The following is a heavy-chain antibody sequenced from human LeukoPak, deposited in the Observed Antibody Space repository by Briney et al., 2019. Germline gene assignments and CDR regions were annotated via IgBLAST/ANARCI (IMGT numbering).Heavy chain of an antibody. CDR3: ARVICSGGSCRFDY. Sequence: KPSETLSLTCTASGGSISSYYWSWVRQPAGKGLEWVARIHTSGSTNYNPSLKSRVTMSVDTSKNKFSLKLSSVTAADTAVYYCARVICSGGSCRFDYWGQGTLVTVSS. CDR2: IHTSGST. J-gene: IGHJ4*02. V-gene: IGHV4-4*07. CDR1: GGSISSYY. D-gene: IGHD2-15*01.